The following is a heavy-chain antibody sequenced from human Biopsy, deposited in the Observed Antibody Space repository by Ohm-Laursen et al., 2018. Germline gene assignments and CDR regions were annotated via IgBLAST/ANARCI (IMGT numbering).Heavy chain of an antibody. V-gene: IGHV4-39*01. CDR1: GGSISSSTTYY. CDR3: ARHPTGFWFDP. Sequence: SQTLSLTCTVSGGSISSSTTYYWAWLRQPPWKGLEWIGSFYNTETTFYNPSLKSRVPISVDTSTNQVSLKVSSVTAADTALYFCARHPTGFWFDPWGHGTLVTVSS. J-gene: IGHJ5*02. CDR2: FYNTETT.